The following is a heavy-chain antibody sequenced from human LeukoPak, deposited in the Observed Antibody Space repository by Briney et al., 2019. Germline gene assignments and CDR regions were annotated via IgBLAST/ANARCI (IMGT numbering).Heavy chain of an antibody. Sequence: QPGGSLRLSCAASGFAFSSYSMNWVRQAPGKGLEWVSYITSSSSAIYYADSVKGRFTISRDNAKNSLYLQMNSLRGEDTAVYYCARKSGSSGYPFDYWGQRTVVTVSS. CDR1: GFAFSSYS. CDR2: ITSSSSAI. D-gene: IGHD3-22*01. J-gene: IGHJ4*02. V-gene: IGHV3-48*01. CDR3: ARKSGSSGYPFDY.